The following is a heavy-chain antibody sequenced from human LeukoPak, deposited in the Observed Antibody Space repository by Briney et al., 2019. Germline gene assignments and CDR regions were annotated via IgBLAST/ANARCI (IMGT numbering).Heavy chain of an antibody. Sequence: GGSLRLSCAASGFTVSSNYMSWVRQAPGKGLEWVSSISSSSSYIYYADSVKGRFTISRDNAKNSLYLQMNSLRAEDTAVYYCARTLLTGYYDAFDIWGQGTMVTVSS. V-gene: IGHV3-21*01. D-gene: IGHD3-9*01. CDR2: ISSSSSYI. J-gene: IGHJ3*02. CDR1: GFTVSSNY. CDR3: ARTLLTGYYDAFDI.